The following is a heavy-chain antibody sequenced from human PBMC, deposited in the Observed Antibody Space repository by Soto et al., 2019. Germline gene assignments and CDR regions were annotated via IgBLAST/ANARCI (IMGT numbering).Heavy chain of an antibody. Sequence: GGSLRLSCAASGFTFSSYGMHWVRQAPGKGLEWVAVILYVVVIKYYADSVKGRFTISRENSKNTFFLKMNSLRAEDTAVYYCARVSRSGYSFGHWGQGPLVTVSS. CDR2: ILYVVVIK. V-gene: IGHV3-33*01. D-gene: IGHD3-22*01. J-gene: IGHJ4*02. CDR3: ARVSRSGYSFGH. CDR1: GFTFSSYG.